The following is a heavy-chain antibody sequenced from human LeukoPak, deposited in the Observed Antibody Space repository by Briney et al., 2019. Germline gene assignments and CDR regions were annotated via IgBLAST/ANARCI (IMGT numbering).Heavy chain of an antibody. D-gene: IGHD3-16*01. CDR2: IYTSGST. CDR1: GGSISSYY. V-gene: IGHV4-4*09. CDR3: ARGKVLGGLNWFDP. Sequence: SETLSLTCTVSGGSISSYYWSWIRQPPGKGLEWIGYIYTSGSTNYNPSLKSRVTISVDTSKNQFSLKLSSVTAADTAVYYCARGKVLGGLNWFDPWGQGTLVNVSS. J-gene: IGHJ5*02.